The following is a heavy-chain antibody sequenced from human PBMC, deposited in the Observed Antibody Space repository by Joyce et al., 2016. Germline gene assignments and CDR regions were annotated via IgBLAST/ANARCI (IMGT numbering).Heavy chain of an antibody. CDR3: ARDFSMIIDVFEL. CDR1: GDSINNGDYY. Sequence: QVQLQESGPGLVKPSETLSLTCTVSGDSINNGDYYWAWLRQPPGKGLGWIGSLHEATTTYYNPSLKSRMFVSVDTSKNQFSLKGDSVTAADTAVYYCARDFSMIIDVFELWDLGTLVTVSS. CDR2: LHEATTT. J-gene: IGHJ3*01. D-gene: IGHD3-22*01. V-gene: IGHV4-39*07.